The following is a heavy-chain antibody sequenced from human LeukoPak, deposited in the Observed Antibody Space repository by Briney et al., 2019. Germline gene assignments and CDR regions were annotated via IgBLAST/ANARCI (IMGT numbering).Heavy chain of an antibody. D-gene: IGHD6-13*01. CDR2: IYYSGST. CDR1: GGSISSYY. V-gene: IGHV4-59*08. Sequence: SETLSLTCTVSGGSISSYYWSWIRQPPGKGLEWIGYIYYSGSTNYNPSLKSRVTISVDTSKNQFSLKLSSVTAADTAVYYCARRSWGNIAAAGSHCFDYWGQGTLVTVSS. CDR3: ARRSWGNIAAAGSHCFDY. J-gene: IGHJ4*02.